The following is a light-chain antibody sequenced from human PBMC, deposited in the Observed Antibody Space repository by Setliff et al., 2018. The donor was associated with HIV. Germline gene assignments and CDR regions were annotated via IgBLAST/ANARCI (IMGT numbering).Light chain of an antibody. CDR1: SSDVGRYNP. CDR2: DVS. V-gene: IGLV2-23*02. CDR3: CSYAGGSTYV. Sequence: QSALTQPASVSGSPGQSITISCTGTSSDVGRYNPVSWYQQHPGKAPKLMIYDVSTRPSGVSNRFSGSKSGNTASLTISGLQAEDESDYFCCSYAGGSTYVFGTGTKVTVL. J-gene: IGLJ1*01.